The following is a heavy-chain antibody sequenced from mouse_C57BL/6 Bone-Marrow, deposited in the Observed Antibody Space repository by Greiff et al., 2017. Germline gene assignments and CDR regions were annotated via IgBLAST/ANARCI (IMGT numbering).Heavy chain of an antibody. V-gene: IGHV1-55*01. CDR2: IYPGTGST. CDR1: GYTFTSYW. Sequence: QVQLQQSGAELVKPGASVKMSCKASGYTFTSYWITCVKQRPGQGLEWIGDIYPGTGSTNYNEKFKSKATLTVDTASSTAYMQLSSLTSEYSAVYYSAGGYYGKLYFDYGGRGTSPTVSA. D-gene: IGHD2-1*01. CDR3: AGGYYGKLYFDY. J-gene: IGHJ2*03.